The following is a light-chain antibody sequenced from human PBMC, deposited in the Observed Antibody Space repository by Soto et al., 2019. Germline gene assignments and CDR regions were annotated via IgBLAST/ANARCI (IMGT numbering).Light chain of an antibody. V-gene: IGKV3-11*01. CDR3: QQRSSWWT. CDR2: DAS. Sequence: EIVLTQSPATLSLSPGERATLSCRASQSVSSFLAWYQQKPGQAPRLLIYDASNRATGIPARLSGSGSGTDLALTISSLESEDFAVYYCQQRSSWWTFGQGTKVEIK. J-gene: IGKJ1*01. CDR1: QSVSSF.